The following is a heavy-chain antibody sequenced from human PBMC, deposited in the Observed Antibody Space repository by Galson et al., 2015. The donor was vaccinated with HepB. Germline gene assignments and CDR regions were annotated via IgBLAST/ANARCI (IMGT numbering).Heavy chain of an antibody. J-gene: IGHJ4*02. D-gene: IGHD6-13*01. Sequence: SLRLPCAASGFTFSSYAMHWVRQAPGKGLEWVAVISYDGSNKYYADSVKGRFTISRDNSKNTLYLQMNSLRAEDTAVYYCARVYHIAAASDYWGQGTLVTVSS. V-gene: IGHV3-30*04. CDR2: ISYDGSNK. CDR3: ARVYHIAAASDY. CDR1: GFTFSSYA.